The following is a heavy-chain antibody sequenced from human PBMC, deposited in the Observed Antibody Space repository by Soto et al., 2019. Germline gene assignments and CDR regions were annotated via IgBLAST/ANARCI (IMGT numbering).Heavy chain of an antibody. Sequence: GSLRLSCAASGFTFSSYAMSWVRQAPGKGLEWVSAISGSGGSTYYADSVKGRFTISRDNSKNTLYLQMNSLRAEDTAVYYCAKNYDFWSGYYRLYYYYYGMDVWGQGTTVTVSS. CDR2: ISGSGGST. D-gene: IGHD3-3*01. V-gene: IGHV3-23*01. CDR1: GFTFSSYA. CDR3: AKNYDFWSGYYRLYYYYYGMDV. J-gene: IGHJ6*02.